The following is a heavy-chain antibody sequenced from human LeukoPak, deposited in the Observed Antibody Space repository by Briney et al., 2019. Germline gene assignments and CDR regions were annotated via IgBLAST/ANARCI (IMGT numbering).Heavy chain of an antibody. CDR1: GFTFSSYA. CDR2: ISSSSSTI. Sequence: GGSLRLSCAASGFTFSSYAMSWVRQAPGKGLEWVSYISSSSSTIYYADSVKGRFTISRDNAKNSLYLQMNSLRAEDTAVYYCARDRGWELLTSHYYYGMDVWGQGTTVTVSS. J-gene: IGHJ6*02. V-gene: IGHV3-48*01. CDR3: ARDRGWELLTSHYYYGMDV. D-gene: IGHD1-26*01.